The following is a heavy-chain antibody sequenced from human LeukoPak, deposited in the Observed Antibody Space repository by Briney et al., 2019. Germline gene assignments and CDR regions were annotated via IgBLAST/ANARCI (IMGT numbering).Heavy chain of an antibody. CDR2: IYDSGTT. J-gene: IGHJ4*02. D-gene: IGHD6-19*01. CDR1: GDSIISYY. V-gene: IGHV4-4*08. CDR3: ARHEYSGWYSY. Sequence: PSETLSPTCTVSGDSIISYYWTWIRQAPGKALEWIGYIYDSGTTSGTTKYNPSLKSRVTISVDTSKNQFSLKLSSVTTADTAVYYCARHEYSGWYSYWGQGTLVTVSS.